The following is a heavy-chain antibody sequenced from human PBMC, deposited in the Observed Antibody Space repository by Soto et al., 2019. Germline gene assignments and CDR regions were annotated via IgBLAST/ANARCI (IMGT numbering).Heavy chain of an antibody. Sequence: QVQLVQSGAEVKKPGASVKVSCKASGYTFTAYYMRWVRQAPGQGLEWMGWINPNSGGTNYAQKCQGWVTMTRDTSISTAYMELSRLRSDDTAVYYCAGGGGLRYSYGYRYYFDYWGQGTLVTVSS. CDR1: GYTFTAYY. CDR3: AGGGGLRYSYGYRYYFDY. CDR2: INPNSGGT. V-gene: IGHV1-2*04. D-gene: IGHD5-18*01. J-gene: IGHJ4*02.